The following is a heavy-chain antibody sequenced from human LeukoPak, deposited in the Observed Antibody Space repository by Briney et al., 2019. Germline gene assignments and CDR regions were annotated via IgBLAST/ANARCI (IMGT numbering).Heavy chain of an antibody. D-gene: IGHD1-26*01. V-gene: IGHV3-9*01. CDR1: GFTFDDYA. J-gene: IGHJ4*02. CDR3: AKDMYNGSYRMYYFDY. Sequence: GGSLRLSCAASGFTFDDYAMHWVRQAPGKGLEWVSGISWNSGSIGYADSVKGRFTISRDNAKNSLYLQMNSLRAEDTALYYCAKDMYNGSYRMYYFDYWGQGTLVTVSS. CDR2: ISWNSGSI.